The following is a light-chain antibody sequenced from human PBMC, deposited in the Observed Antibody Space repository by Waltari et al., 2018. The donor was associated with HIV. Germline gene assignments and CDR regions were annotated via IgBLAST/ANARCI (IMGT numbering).Light chain of an antibody. CDR3: NSRDSSGVV. CDR2: GKN. J-gene: IGLJ2*01. CDR1: SLSSYF. Sequence: SSELIQDPAVSVALGQTARITCRGHSLSSYFASWYQKKPRQAPLLVIYGKNNRPSGIPDRFSVSTSGNTASLTSTGTQAEDEADYYCNSRDSSGVVFGGGTKLTVL. V-gene: IGLV3-19*01.